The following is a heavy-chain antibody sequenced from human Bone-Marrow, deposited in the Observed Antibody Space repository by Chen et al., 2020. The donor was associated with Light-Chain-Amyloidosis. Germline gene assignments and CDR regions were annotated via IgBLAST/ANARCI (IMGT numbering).Heavy chain of an antibody. V-gene: IGHV1-18*01. CDR1: GYTFTSYG. J-gene: IGHJ2*01. Sequence: QVQLMQSGAEVKKPGASVKVSCKASGYTFTSYGISWVRQAPGQGLEWMGWISAYNGNTNYAQKLQGRVTMTTDTSTSTAYMELRSLRSDDTAVYYCARTLYYYDSSGSWYFDLWGRGTLVTVSS. D-gene: IGHD3-22*01. CDR2: ISAYNGNT. CDR3: ARTLYYYDSSGSWYFDL.